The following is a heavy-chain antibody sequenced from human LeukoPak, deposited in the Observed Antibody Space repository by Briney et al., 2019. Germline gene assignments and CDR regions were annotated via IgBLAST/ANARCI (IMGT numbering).Heavy chain of an antibody. CDR3: AKWARGVMSSENIDY. J-gene: IGHJ4*02. V-gene: IGHV3-23*01. CDR1: GFTFSSYA. CDR2: ISGSGGST. D-gene: IGHD3-10*01. Sequence: GGSLRLSCAASGFTFSSYAMSWVRQAPGKGLEWVSAISGSGGSTYYADSVKGRFTISRDNSKNTLYLQMNSLRAEGTAVYYCAKWARGVMSSENIDYWGQGTLVTVSS.